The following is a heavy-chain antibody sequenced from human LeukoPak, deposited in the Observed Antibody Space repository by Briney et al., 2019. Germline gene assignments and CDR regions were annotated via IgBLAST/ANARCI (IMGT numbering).Heavy chain of an antibody. J-gene: IGHJ4*02. V-gene: IGHV3-49*04. CDR3: TRDRILGRSDY. Sequence: PGGSLRLSCAASGFTFGDYAMTWVRQAPGKGLEWVGFITTKAYGGTIEYAASVKGRFTISRDDSRSIAYLQMSSLITEDTAVYYCTRDRILGRSDYWGQGTLVTVSS. D-gene: IGHD3-3*02. CDR1: GFTFGDYA. CDR2: ITTKAYGGTI.